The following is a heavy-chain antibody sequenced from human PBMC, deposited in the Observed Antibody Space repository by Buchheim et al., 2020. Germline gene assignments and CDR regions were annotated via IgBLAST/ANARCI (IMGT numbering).Heavy chain of an antibody. D-gene: IGHD5-24*01. CDR1: GGSISSGSYY. Sequence: QVQLQESGPGPLKPSETLSLTCTVSGGSISSGSYYWSWIRQPAGKGLEWIGRIYTSGSTNYNPSLKSRVTLSVDTSKKQFCLKLSSVTAADTAVYYCARGVREMATIEGYYYYYGMDVWGQGTT. CDR2: IYTSGST. V-gene: IGHV4-61*02. CDR3: ARGVREMATIEGYYYYYGMDV. J-gene: IGHJ6*02.